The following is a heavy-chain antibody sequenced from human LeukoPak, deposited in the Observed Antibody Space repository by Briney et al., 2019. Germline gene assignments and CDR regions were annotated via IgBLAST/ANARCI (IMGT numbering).Heavy chain of an antibody. CDR3: ARSPHILTGENFDY. Sequence: GASVTVSCKASGYTFTGYYMHWVLQAPGQGLEWMGWINPNSGGTNYAQKFQGRVTMTRDTSISTAYMELSRLRSDDTAVYYCARSPHILTGENFDYWGQGTLVTVSS. V-gene: IGHV1-2*02. CDR1: GYTFTGYY. D-gene: IGHD3-9*01. J-gene: IGHJ4*02. CDR2: INPNSGGT.